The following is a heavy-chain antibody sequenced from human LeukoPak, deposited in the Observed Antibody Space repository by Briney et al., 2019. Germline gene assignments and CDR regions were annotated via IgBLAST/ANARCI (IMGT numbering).Heavy chain of an antibody. CDR2: IYTSGST. CDR3: ARRIQPFPYYYYGMDV. CDR1: GGSISSYY. V-gene: IGHV4-4*07. Sequence: SETLSLTCTVSGGSISSYYWSWIRQPAGKGLEWIGRIYTSGSTNYNPSLKSRVTMSVDTPKNQFSLKLSSVTAADTAVYYCARRIQPFPYYYYGMDVWGQGTTATVSS. J-gene: IGHJ6*02. D-gene: IGHD5-18*01.